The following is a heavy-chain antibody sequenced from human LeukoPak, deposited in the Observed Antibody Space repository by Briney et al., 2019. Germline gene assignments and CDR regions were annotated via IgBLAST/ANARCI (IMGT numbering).Heavy chain of an antibody. CDR1: GGSIGSGDYY. Sequence: SETLSLTCTVSGGSIGSGDYYWSWIRQPPGKGLEWIGYIYYSGGTYYNPSLKSRVTISVDLSKNQFSLKLSSVNAADTAVYYCARLVVNHTFDYWGQGTLVTVSS. V-gene: IGHV4-30-4*01. CDR2: IYYSGGT. J-gene: IGHJ4*02. CDR3: ARLVVNHTFDY. D-gene: IGHD2-15*01.